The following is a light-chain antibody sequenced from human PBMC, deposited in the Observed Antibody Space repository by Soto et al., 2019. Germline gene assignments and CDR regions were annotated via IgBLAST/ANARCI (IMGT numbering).Light chain of an antibody. CDR3: QQYCRSFT. V-gene: IGKV3-20*01. CDR1: QSVSATY. CDR2: GAS. Sequence: EIVLTQSPGTLSLSPGERATLSCRASQSVSATYLAWYQQKPGQAPRLLIYGASSRATGIPDRFSGSGSGIDFNLAISRLETEDFAVYYCQQYCRSFTFGGGTKVEIK. J-gene: IGKJ4*01.